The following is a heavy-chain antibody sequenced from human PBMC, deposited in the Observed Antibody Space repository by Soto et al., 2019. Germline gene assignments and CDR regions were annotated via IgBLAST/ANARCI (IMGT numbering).Heavy chain of an antibody. CDR2: IYYSGST. CDR1: GGSISSSSYY. V-gene: IGHV4-39*01. D-gene: IGHD3-16*02. CDR3: ARHGRGFGGVIVISYFDY. Sequence: SETLSLTCTVSGGSISSSSYYWGWIRQPPGKGLEWIGSIYYSGSTYYNPSLKSRVTISVDTSKNQFSLKLSSVTAADTAVYYCARHGRGFGGVIVISYFDYWGQGTLVTVS. J-gene: IGHJ4*02.